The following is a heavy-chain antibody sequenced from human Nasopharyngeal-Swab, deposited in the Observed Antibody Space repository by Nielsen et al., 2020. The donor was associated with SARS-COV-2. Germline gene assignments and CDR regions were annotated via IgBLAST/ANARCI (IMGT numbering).Heavy chain of an antibody. D-gene: IGHD3-22*01. J-gene: IGHJ2*01. V-gene: IGHV4-30-4*01. CDR2: IYCSGST. CDR3: ASNRYYYDSSGYYYWYFDL. Sequence: WIRQPPGKGLEWIGYIYCSGSTYYNPSLKSRITMSVDTSKNQFSLKLSSVTAADTAVYYCASNRYYYDSSGYYYWYFDLWGRGTLVTVSS.